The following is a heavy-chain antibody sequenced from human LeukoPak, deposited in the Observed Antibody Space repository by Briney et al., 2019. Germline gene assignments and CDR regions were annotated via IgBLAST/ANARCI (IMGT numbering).Heavy chain of an antibody. CDR1: GFTFSDAW. CDR2: IKSKTDGWTT. Sequence: GGSLRLSCAASGFTFSDAWMSWVRQAPGKGLEWVGRIKSKTDGWTTDDAAHVKGRFTISRDDSKNTVFLQMNTLRNEDTAVYYCTTGLLRPYAFDIWGRGTMVTVSS. V-gene: IGHV3-15*01. D-gene: IGHD1-26*01. J-gene: IGHJ3*02. CDR3: TTGLLRPYAFDI.